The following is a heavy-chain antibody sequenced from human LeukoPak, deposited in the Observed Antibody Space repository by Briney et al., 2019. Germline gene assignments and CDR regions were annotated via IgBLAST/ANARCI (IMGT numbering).Heavy chain of an antibody. D-gene: IGHD6-19*01. V-gene: IGHV3-7*01. CDR3: ASAGSGWYGGYYYMDV. Sequence: PGGSLRLSCAASGFTFSSYWMSWVRQAPGKGLEWVANIKQDGSEKYYVDSVKGRFTISRDNAKNSLYLQMNSLRAEDTAVYYCASAGSGWYGGYYYMDVWGKGTTVTVSS. CDR1: GFTFSSYW. CDR2: IKQDGSEK. J-gene: IGHJ6*03.